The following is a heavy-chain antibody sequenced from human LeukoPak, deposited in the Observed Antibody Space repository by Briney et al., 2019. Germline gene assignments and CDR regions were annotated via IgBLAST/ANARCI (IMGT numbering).Heavy chain of an antibody. CDR3: VSSSSSPYDFDY. CDR1: GGSIISYY. Sequence: SETLSVTCTVSGGSIISYYWSWIRQPVGKGLEWIGRIYTSGSTNYNPSLKSRVTMSVDTSKNQFSLKLSSVTAADTAVYYCVSSSSSPYDFDYWGQGTLVTVSS. J-gene: IGHJ4*02. D-gene: IGHD6-6*01. V-gene: IGHV4-4*07. CDR2: IYTSGST.